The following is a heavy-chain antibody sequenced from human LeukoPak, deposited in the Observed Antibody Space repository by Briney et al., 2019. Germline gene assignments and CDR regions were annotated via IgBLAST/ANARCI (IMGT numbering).Heavy chain of an antibody. CDR2: IRYDGSNK. CDR3: AKEYQYYFDY. Sequence: GGSLRLSCAASGFTFSSYGMHWVRQAPGKGLEWVAFIRYDGSNKYYADSVKGRFTISRDNSKNTLYLQMNSLRAEDTAVYCCAKEYQYYFDYWGQGTLVTVSS. CDR1: GFTFSSYG. V-gene: IGHV3-30*02. J-gene: IGHJ4*02.